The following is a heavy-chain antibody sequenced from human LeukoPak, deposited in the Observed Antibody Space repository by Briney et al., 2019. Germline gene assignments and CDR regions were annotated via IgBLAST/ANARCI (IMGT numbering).Heavy chain of an antibody. CDR3: ARGGALGNYYDSSGYYWGYYYGMDV. D-gene: IGHD3-22*01. CDR2: TNTNRGKT. Sequence: ASVKLSRNGSAYTFTSSDITWGWHSTGQGLGLKGLTNTNRGKTGYAQKFQGRVTMTRNTSISTAYMELSSLRSEDTAVYYCARGGALGNYYDSSGYYWGYYYGMDVWGQGTTVTVSS. CDR1: AYTFTSSD. J-gene: IGHJ6*02. V-gene: IGHV1-8*01.